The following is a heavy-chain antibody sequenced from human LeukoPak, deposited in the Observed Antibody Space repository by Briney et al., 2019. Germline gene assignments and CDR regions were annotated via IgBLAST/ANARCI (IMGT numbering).Heavy chain of an antibody. Sequence: GGSLRLSCAASGFTFNSYAMHWVRQAPGKGLEWVAVISYDGSNKYYIDSVTGRFNISRDNSKNTLYLQMHSLRVEDTAVYYCARGPPSGTPRGSAGMDAWGQGTTVTVSS. J-gene: IGHJ6*02. CDR1: GFTFNSYA. D-gene: IGHD2-15*01. CDR3: ARGPPSGTPRGSAGMDA. V-gene: IGHV3-30-3*01. CDR2: ISYDGSNK.